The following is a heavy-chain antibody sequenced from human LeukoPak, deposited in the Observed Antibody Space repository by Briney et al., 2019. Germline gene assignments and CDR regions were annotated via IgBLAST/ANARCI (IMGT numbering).Heavy chain of an antibody. CDR2: IIPILGIA. J-gene: IGHJ2*01. CDR1: GYTFTSYD. D-gene: IGHD1-26*01. Sequence: ASVKVSCKASGYTFTSYDINWVRQAPGQGLEWMGRIIPILGIANYAQKFQGRVTITADKSTSTAYMELSSLRSEDTAVYYCARDQKGGSYYMNWYFDLWGRGTLVTVSS. CDR3: ARDQKGGSYYMNWYFDL. V-gene: IGHV1-69*04.